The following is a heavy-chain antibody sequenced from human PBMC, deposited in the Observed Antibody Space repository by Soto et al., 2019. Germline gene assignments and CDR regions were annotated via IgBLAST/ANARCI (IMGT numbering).Heavy chain of an antibody. Sequence: SETLSLTCTVSGGSVSSGSYYWSWIRQPPGKGLEWIGYIYYSGSTNYNPSLKSRVTISVDTPKNQFSLKLSSVTAADTAVYYCARDRGGYNFYYYYYGMDVWGQGTTVTVSS. CDR3: ARDRGGYNFYYYYYGMDV. V-gene: IGHV4-61*01. CDR1: GGSVSSGSYY. D-gene: IGHD5-12*01. CDR2: IYYSGST. J-gene: IGHJ6*02.